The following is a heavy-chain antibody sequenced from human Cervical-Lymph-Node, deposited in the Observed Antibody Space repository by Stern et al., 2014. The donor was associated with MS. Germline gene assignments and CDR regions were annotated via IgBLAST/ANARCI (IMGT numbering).Heavy chain of an antibody. CDR3: ANAAALSCRSPSCYKAFEY. Sequence: VQLVESGGGVVQPGGSLRLSCVASGFTFTTSGMHWVRQAPGKGLDWVAVISYAGSNQYYGDSVKGRFTISRDNSKNPVYLQMNSLRPEDTAVYYCANAAALSCRSPSCYKAFEYWGQGILVTVSS. CDR2: ISYAGSNQ. CDR1: GFTFTTSG. D-gene: IGHD2-2*02. V-gene: IGHV3-30*18. J-gene: IGHJ4*02.